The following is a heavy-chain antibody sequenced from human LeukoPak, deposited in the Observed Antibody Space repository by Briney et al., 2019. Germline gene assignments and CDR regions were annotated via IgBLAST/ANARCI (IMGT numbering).Heavy chain of an antibody. CDR1: GFTFDDYA. D-gene: IGHD5-12*01. Sequence: PGGSLRLSCAASGFTFDDYAMHWVRQAPGKGLEWVSLISWDGGSTYYADPVKGRFTISRDNSKNSLYLQMNSLRAEDTALYYCAKDKGSSGYDQLIIWGQGTMVTVSS. J-gene: IGHJ3*02. CDR2: ISWDGGST. V-gene: IGHV3-43D*03. CDR3: AKDKGSSGYDQLII.